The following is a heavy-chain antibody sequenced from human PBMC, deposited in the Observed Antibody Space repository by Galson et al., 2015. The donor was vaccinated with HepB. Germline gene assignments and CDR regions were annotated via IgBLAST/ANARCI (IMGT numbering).Heavy chain of an antibody. CDR3: ATVPLRWELPTLDY. CDR1: GYTLTELS. V-gene: IGHV1-24*01. Sequence: SVKASCKVSGYTLTELSMHWVRQAPGKGLEWMGGFDPEDGETIYAQKFQGRVTMTEDTSTDTAYMELSSLRSEDTAVYYCATVPLRWELPTLDYWGQGTLVAVSS. CDR2: FDPEDGET. D-gene: IGHD1-26*01. J-gene: IGHJ4*02.